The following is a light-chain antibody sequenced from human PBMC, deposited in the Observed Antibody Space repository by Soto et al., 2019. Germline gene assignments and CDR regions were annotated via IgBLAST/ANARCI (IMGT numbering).Light chain of an antibody. CDR2: GAS. CDR1: QSVKSN. Sequence: ETVMTQSPATLSVSPGVRATLSCRASQSVKSNLCWYPQNPGQAPRLLIYGASTRATGMPARFRGSGSGTDFTLTISSLQSEDFTVYYCRQYNKWLYTFRQGTKLEIK. V-gene: IGKV3-15*01. CDR3: RQYNKWLYT. J-gene: IGKJ2*01.